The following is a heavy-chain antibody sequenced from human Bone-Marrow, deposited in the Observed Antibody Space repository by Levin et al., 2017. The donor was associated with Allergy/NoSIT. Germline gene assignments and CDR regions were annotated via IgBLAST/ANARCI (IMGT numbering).Heavy chain of an antibody. J-gene: IGHJ4*02. V-gene: IGHV4-59*01. D-gene: IGHD2-2*01. CDR1: GDSINHFY. Sequence: SETLSLTCTVSGDSINHFYLSWIRQPPGKGLEWIGCIYTGVGTNYNPSLKSRVTISLDTSKNQFSLEVRSVAAADTAVYYCARSVTRTSWHFGYWGQGALVTVSS. CDR3: ARSVTRTSWHFGY. CDR2: IYTGVGT.